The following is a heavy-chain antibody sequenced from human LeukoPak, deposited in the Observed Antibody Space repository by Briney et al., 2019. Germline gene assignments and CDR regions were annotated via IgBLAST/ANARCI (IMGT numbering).Heavy chain of an antibody. Sequence: GGSLRLSCAASGFTFSSYGMHWVRQAPGKGLEWVAFIRYDGSNKYYADSVKGRFTISRDNSKNTLYPQMNSLRAEDTAVYYCAKQEMATIMNYFDYWGQGTLVTVSS. V-gene: IGHV3-30*02. D-gene: IGHD5-24*01. J-gene: IGHJ4*02. CDR1: GFTFSSYG. CDR2: IRYDGSNK. CDR3: AKQEMATIMNYFDY.